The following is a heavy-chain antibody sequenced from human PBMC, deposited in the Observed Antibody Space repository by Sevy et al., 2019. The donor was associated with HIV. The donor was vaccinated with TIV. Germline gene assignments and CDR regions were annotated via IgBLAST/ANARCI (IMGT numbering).Heavy chain of an antibody. Sequence: GGSLRLSCAASGFTFSSYSMNWVRQAPGKGLEWVSSISSSSSYIYYADSVKGRFTISRDNAKNSRYLQMNSLRAEDTAVYYCARDSSGWYGMDVWGQGTTVTVSS. CDR3: ARDSSGWYGMDV. D-gene: IGHD6-19*01. V-gene: IGHV3-21*01. J-gene: IGHJ6*02. CDR1: GFTFSSYS. CDR2: ISSSSSYI.